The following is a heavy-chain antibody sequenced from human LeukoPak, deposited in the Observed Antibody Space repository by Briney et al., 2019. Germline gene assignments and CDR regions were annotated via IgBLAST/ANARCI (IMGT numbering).Heavy chain of an antibody. J-gene: IGHJ4*02. V-gene: IGHV3-9*01. D-gene: IGHD1-26*01. CDR3: AKAAEQWEDYYLDY. Sequence: GRSLRLSCAASGFSFDDYAMHWVRQAPGQGLEWVSGISWNSGSIVYADSVKGRFTISRDNPKNSLLLQMNSLRAEDTALYYCAKAAEQWEDYYLDYWGQGTLVTVSS. CDR2: ISWNSGSI. CDR1: GFSFDDYA.